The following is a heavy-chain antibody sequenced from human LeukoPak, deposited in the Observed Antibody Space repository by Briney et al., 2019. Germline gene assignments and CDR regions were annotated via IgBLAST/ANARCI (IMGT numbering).Heavy chain of an antibody. CDR1: GGSISSADYY. D-gene: IGHD6-13*01. J-gene: IGHJ6*04. CDR2: IYYSGST. Sequence: SETLSLTCAVSGGSISSADYYWSWIRQSPGKGLEWIGYIYYSGSTNYNPSLKSRVTISVDTSKNQFSLKLSSVTAADTAVYYCARVSSSSWPEPIRYYYYGMDVWGKGTTVTVSS. V-gene: IGHV4-61*08. CDR3: ARVSSSSWPEPIRYYYYGMDV.